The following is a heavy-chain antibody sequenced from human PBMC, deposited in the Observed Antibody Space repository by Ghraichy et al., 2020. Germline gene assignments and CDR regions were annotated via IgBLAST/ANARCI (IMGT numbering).Heavy chain of an antibody. Sequence: GGSMRLSCAASGFTFSSYWMNWVRQAPGKGLEWVANIKRDGSEKYYVDSVKGRFTVSRDNAKNSLYLQMNSLRAEDTAVYYCARDHKSMGGLIWGQGTMVTVSS. CDR1: GFTFSSYW. D-gene: IGHD2/OR15-2a*01. V-gene: IGHV3-7*01. CDR3: ARDHKSMGGLI. CDR2: IKRDGSEK. J-gene: IGHJ3*02.